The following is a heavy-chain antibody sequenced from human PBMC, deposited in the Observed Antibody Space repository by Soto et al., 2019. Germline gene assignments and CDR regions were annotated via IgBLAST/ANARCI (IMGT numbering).Heavy chain of an antibody. D-gene: IGHD1-26*01. J-gene: IGHJ6*02. Sequence: QLLQSGGELKKPGASVKVSCKASGYTFNTYGFSWLRLGPGQGLQWMGWVNTYNGNTHYAQSLQGRLTLTTDPSTNTSYMELRSLTADDTGVYLCARDRQVGRGVVAYYDGMDVWGQGTTVTVS. CDR3: ARDRQVGRGVVAYYDGMDV. V-gene: IGHV1-18*01. CDR2: VNTYNGNT. CDR1: GYTFNTYG.